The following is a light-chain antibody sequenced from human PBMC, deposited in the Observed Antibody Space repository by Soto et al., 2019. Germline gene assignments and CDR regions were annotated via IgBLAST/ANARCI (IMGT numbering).Light chain of an antibody. CDR2: EVS. V-gene: IGLV2-14*01. CDR1: SSDVGGYNY. J-gene: IGLJ1*01. Sequence: QSALTQPASVSGSPGQSIIISCTGTSSDVGGYNYVSWYQQHPGKAPKLMIYEVSNRPSGVSNRFSGSKSGNTASLTISGLQAEDEADYYCSSYTSSSTPYVFRTGTKVTVL. CDR3: SSYTSSSTPYV.